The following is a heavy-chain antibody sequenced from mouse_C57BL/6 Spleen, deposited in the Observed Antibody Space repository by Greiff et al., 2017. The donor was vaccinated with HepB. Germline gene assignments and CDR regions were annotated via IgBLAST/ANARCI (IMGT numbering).Heavy chain of an antibody. CDR1: GFTFSSYA. V-gene: IGHV5-4*01. CDR3: ARGDYDGGFAY. J-gene: IGHJ3*01. Sequence: EVQLVESGGGLVKPGGSLKLSCAASGFTFSSYAMSWVRQTPEKRLEWVATISDGGSYTYYPDNVKGRFTISRDNAKNNLYLQMSHLKSEDTAMYYCARGDYDGGFAYWGQGTLVTVSA. CDR2: ISDGGSYT. D-gene: IGHD2-4*01.